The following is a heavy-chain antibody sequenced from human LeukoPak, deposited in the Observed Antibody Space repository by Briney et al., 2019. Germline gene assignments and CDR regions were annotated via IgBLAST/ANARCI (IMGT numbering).Heavy chain of an antibody. CDR2: LRYDGSNK. V-gene: IGHV3-30*02. CDR1: GFTFSSYG. CDR3: AKEYDILTGYYASDI. D-gene: IGHD3-9*01. J-gene: IGHJ3*02. Sequence: AGGSLRLSCAASGFTFSSYGMHWVRQAPGKGLEWVAFLRYDGSNKYYADSVKGRFTISRDNSKNTLYLQMNSLRAEDTAMYYCAKEYDILTGYYASDIWGQGTMVTVSS.